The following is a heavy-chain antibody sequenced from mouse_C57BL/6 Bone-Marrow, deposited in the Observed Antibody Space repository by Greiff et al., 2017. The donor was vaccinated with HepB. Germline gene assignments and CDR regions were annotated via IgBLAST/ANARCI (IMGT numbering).Heavy chain of an antibody. CDR1: GYSFTDYN. CDR3: ARDSNYPYYYAMDY. D-gene: IGHD2-5*01. CDR2: INPNYGTT. V-gene: IGHV1-39*01. Sequence: EVKLMESGPELVKPGASVKISCKASGYSFTDYNMNWVKQSNGKSLEWIGVINPNYGTTSYNQKFKGKATLTVDQSSSTAYMQLNSLTSEDSAVYYCARDSNYPYYYAMDYWGQGTSVTVSS. J-gene: IGHJ4*01.